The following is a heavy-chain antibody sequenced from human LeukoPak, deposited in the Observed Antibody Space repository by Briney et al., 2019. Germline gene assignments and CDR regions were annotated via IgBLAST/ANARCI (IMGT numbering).Heavy chain of an antibody. CDR3: AAVLTYYYDSSGSDFDY. Sequence: TSVKVSCKASGFTFTSSAMQWARQARGQRLEWIGWIVVGSGNTNYAQKFQERVTITRDMSTSTAYMELSSLRSEDTAVYYCAAVLTYYYDSSGSDFDYWGQGTLVTVSS. J-gene: IGHJ4*02. D-gene: IGHD3-22*01. CDR2: IVVGSGNT. V-gene: IGHV1-58*02. CDR1: GFTFTSSA.